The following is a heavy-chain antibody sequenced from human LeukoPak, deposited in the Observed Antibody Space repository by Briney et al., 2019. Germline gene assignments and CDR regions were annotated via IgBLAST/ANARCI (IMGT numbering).Heavy chain of an antibody. V-gene: IGHV1-46*01. J-gene: IGHJ4*02. CDR3: ARDGYSGYDFDY. CDR2: INPSGGST. D-gene: IGHD5-12*01. CDR1: GYTFTSYY. Sequence: ASVKVSCKASGYTFTSYYMHWVRQAPGQGLEWMGVINPSGGSTSYAQKFQGRVTMTRDTSTSTVYMELSSLRSEDTAVYYCARDGYSGYDFDYWGQGTLVTVSS.